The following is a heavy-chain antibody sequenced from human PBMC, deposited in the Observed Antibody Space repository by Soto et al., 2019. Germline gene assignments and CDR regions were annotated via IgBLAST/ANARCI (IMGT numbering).Heavy chain of an antibody. CDR2: IYYSGST. J-gene: IGHJ4*02. CDR1: ACSLSSYH. Sequence: SETLSLTWTLSACSLSSYHSSRIRQPPGKGLEWIGYIYYSGSTNYNPSLKGRFTISRDNSKNTLFLHMSNLRAEDTAMYYCTIVRVADSALDHWGQGTLVTVSS. D-gene: IGHD3-10*02. V-gene: IGHV4-59*01. CDR3: TIVRVADSALDH.